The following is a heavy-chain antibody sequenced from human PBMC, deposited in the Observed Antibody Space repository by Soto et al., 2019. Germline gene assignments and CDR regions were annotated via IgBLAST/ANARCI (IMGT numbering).Heavy chain of an antibody. CDR3: ARLDSGSNYYYYYGMDV. Sequence: SETLSLTCTVSGGSISSSSYYWGWIRQPPGKGLEWIGSIYYSGSTYYNPSLKSRVTISVDTSKNQFSLKLSSLTAADTAVYYCARLDSGSNYYYYYGMDVWGQGTTVTVSS. CDR1: GGSISSSSYY. V-gene: IGHV4-39*01. J-gene: IGHJ6*02. D-gene: IGHD1-26*01. CDR2: IYYSGST.